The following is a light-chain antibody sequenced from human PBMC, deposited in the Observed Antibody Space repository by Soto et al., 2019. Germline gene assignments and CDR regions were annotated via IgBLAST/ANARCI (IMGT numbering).Light chain of an antibody. CDR1: SSDVGDYNY. Sequence: QSALTQPRSVSGSPGQSVTISCTGTSSDVGDYNYVSWYQQHPGKAPKLMIYDVSERPSGVPDRFSGSKSGNTASLTISGLQAEDEDDYYCCSYAGSYTWVFGGGTKVTVL. V-gene: IGLV2-11*01. J-gene: IGLJ3*02. CDR3: CSYAGSYTWV. CDR2: DVS.